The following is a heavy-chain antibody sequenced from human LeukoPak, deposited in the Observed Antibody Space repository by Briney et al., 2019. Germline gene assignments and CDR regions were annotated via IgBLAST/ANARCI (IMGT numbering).Heavy chain of an antibody. CDR1: GYTFTGYY. Sequence: ASVKVSCKASGYTFTGYYMHWVRQAPGQGLEWMGWINPNSGGTNYAQKFQGRVTMTRDTSISTAYTELSRLRSDDTAVYYCARGHYYDSSGYRDYWGQGTLVTVSS. CDR2: INPNSGGT. J-gene: IGHJ4*02. CDR3: ARGHYYDSSGYRDY. V-gene: IGHV1-2*02. D-gene: IGHD3-22*01.